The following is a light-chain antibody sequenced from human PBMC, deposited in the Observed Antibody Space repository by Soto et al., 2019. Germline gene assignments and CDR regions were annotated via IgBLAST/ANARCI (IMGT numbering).Light chain of an antibody. CDR1: QGVRSY. CDR2: GAS. CDR3: QQANSFPIN. V-gene: IGKV1-9*01. Sequence: IQWTPSPSSLSASVVYIFTITFLASQGVRSYLAWFQQRPGKAPKLLIFGASTLQNGVPARFSGGGFGTDFTLTISSLQPEDFATYYCQQANSFPINFGQGTRLEIK. J-gene: IGKJ5*01.